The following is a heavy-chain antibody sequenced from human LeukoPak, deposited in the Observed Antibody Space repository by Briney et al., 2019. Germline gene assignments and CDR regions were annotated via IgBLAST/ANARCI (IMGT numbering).Heavy chain of an antibody. CDR3: ARATRWVPFDY. CDR2: IYTSGST. V-gene: IGHV4-4*07. CDR1: GGSISSYY. Sequence: PSETLSLTCTVSGGSISSYYWSWIRQPAGKGLEWIGRIYTSGSTNYKPSLKSRVTIPVDKSKNQFSLKLSSVTAADTAVYYCARATRWVPFDYWGQGTLVTVSS. J-gene: IGHJ4*02. D-gene: IGHD4-23*01.